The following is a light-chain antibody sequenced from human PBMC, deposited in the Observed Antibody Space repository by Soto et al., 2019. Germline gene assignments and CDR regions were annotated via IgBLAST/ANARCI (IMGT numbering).Light chain of an antibody. V-gene: IGLV2-23*01. J-gene: IGLJ1*01. CDR2: EGS. Sequence: QSVLTQRASVSGSPGQSITISCTGTSSDVGSYNLVSWYEQHPGKAPKLMIYEGSKRPSGVANRFSGSKSGNTASLTLSGLQAEDEADYYCRSYAGSSTDNYVCGTGSKVTVL. CDR3: RSYAGSSTDNYV. CDR1: SSDVGSYNL.